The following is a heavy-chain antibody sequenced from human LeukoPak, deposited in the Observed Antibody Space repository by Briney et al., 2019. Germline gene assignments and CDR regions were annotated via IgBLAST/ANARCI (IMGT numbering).Heavy chain of an antibody. CDR2: IYPDDSDV. CDR1: GYSFTSNW. V-gene: IGHV5-51*01. CDR3: ARQGTNWYSFDS. J-gene: IGHJ4*02. Sequence: GESLKISCKGSGYSFTSNWIGWVRQMPGKGLEWMGIIYPDDSDVRYSPSFQGQVTISADKSISTAYLQWSSLKASDTAIYYCARQGTNWYSFDSWGQGTLVTVSS. D-gene: IGHD1-1*01.